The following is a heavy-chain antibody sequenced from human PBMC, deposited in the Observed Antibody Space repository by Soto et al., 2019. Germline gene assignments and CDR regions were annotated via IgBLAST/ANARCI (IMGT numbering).Heavy chain of an antibody. J-gene: IGHJ4*02. D-gene: IGHD6-13*01. CDR3: ARDLGIAAAVSFDY. Sequence: SVKVSCKASGGTFSSYAIGWVRQAPGQGLKWMGGIIPIFGTANYVQKFQGRVTITADESTSTAYMELSSLRSEDTAVYYCARDLGIAAAVSFDYWGQGNLVTVCS. CDR2: IIPIFGTA. CDR1: GGTFSSYA. V-gene: IGHV1-69*13.